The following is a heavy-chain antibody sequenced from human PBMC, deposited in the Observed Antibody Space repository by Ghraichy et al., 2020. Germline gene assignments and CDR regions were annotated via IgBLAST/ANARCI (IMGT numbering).Heavy chain of an antibody. D-gene: IGHD2-15*01. CDR2: ISGNGANK. V-gene: IGHV3-23*01. CDR1: GFTFSDYA. J-gene: IGHJ6*02. Sequence: GGSLRLSCAASGFTFSDYAMDWVRQAPGKGLEWVSGISGNGANKLYADSVNGRVTISRDNSNYTLNLQMNSLRAEDTAVYYFEKQTAKWYFPMDVWGQGTTVSVSS. CDR3: EKQTAKWYFPMDV.